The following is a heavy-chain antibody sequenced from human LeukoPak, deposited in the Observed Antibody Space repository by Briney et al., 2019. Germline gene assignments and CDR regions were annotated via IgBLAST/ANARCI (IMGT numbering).Heavy chain of an antibody. CDR3: ARRQSYSSSWYVDY. J-gene: IGHJ4*02. V-gene: IGHV4-38-2*02. CDR1: GYSISSGYY. D-gene: IGHD6-13*01. Sequence: PSETLSLTCTVSGYSISSGYYWGWVRQPPGKGLEWIVSIYHSGTTYYNPSLKSRVTISVDTSMNQFSLKLSSVTAADTAVYYCARRQSYSSSWYVDYWGQGTLVTVSS. CDR2: IYHSGTT.